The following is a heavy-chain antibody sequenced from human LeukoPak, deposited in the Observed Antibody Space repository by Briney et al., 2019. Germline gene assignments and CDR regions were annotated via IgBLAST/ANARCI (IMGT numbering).Heavy chain of an antibody. J-gene: IGHJ4*02. CDR3: ARDQYDTWSRRGNFDS. Sequence: GGSLRLSCAAPGFTVSSNYMSWVRQAPGKGLEWVANIKLDGSEKNYVDSVKGRFTISRDNTKNSLYLQMNSLRAEDTAVFYCARDQYDTWSRRGNFDSWGQGTLVIVSS. CDR1: GFTVSSNY. V-gene: IGHV3-7*03. CDR2: IKLDGSEK. D-gene: IGHD3/OR15-3a*01.